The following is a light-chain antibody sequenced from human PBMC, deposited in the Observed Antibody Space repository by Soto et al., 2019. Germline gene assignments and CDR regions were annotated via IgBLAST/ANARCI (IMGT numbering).Light chain of an antibody. CDR3: AAWDDSLEV. CDR2: RNI. CDR1: SSNNGSNN. V-gene: IGLV1-47*01. J-gene: IGLJ2*01. Sequence: QSVLTQPPSASGTPGQRVTISCSGSSSNNGSNNVYWYQQLPGTAPKLLIYRNIQQPSGVPDGFSGSKSGTSASLAISALRSEDEADYYCAAWDDSLEVFGGGTKLTVL.